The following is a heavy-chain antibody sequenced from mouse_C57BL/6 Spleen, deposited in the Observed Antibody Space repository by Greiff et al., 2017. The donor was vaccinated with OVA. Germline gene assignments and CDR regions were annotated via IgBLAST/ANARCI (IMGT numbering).Heavy chain of an antibody. CDR2: IDPENGDT. CDR1: GFNIKDDY. CDR3: TNYDYGYYAVDY. V-gene: IGHV14-4*01. J-gene: IGHJ4*01. Sequence: VQLQQSGAELVRPGASVKLSCTASGFNIKDDYMHWVKQRPEQGLEWIGWIDPENGDTEYASKFQGKATITADTSSNTAYLQLSSLTSEDTAVYYCTNYDYGYYAVDYWGQGTSVTVSS. D-gene: IGHD2-4*01.